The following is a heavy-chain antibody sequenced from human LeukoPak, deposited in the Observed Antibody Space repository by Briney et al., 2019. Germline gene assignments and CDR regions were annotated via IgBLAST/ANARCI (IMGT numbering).Heavy chain of an antibody. D-gene: IGHD3-3*01. V-gene: IGHV4-34*01. J-gene: IGHJ5*02. CDR1: GGSFSGYY. CDR3: ARVGAYYDFWSGSKRWFDP. CDR2: IHHSGST. Sequence: SETLSLTCAVYGGSFSGYYWSWIRQPPGKGLEWIGEIHHSGSTNYNPSLKSRVTISVDTSKNQFSLKLSSVTAADTAVYYCARVGAYYDFWSGSKRWFDPWGEGTLVTVSS.